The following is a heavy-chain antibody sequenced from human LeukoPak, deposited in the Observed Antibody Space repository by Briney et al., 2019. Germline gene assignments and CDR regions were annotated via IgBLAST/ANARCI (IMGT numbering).Heavy chain of an antibody. CDR3: AGVVPDFDFWGGFLAVAGGYYYGMDV. CDR2: MNPNSGNT. J-gene: IGHJ6*02. V-gene: IGHV1-8*01. CDR1: GYTFTSYD. D-gene: IGHD3-3*01. Sequence: GASVKVSCKASGYTFTSYDINWVRQATGQGLEWMGWMNPNSGNTGYAQKLQGRVTMTRNTSISTAYMELSSLRSEEPAVYYWAGVVPDFDFWGGFLAVAGGYYYGMDVWGQGTTVTVSS.